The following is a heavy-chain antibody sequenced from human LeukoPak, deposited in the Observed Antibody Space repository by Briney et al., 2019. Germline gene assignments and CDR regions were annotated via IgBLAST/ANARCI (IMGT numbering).Heavy chain of an antibody. CDR2: ISYDGSNK. V-gene: IGHV3-30*18. Sequence: GGSLRLSCAASGFTFSSYGMHWVRQAPGKGLEWVAVISYDGSNKYYADSVKGRFTISRDNSKNTLYLQMNSLRAEDTAVYYCAKDLEPAMVTGVGYWGQGTLVTVSS. CDR1: GFTFSSYG. CDR3: AKDLEPAMVTGVGY. J-gene: IGHJ4*02. D-gene: IGHD5-18*01.